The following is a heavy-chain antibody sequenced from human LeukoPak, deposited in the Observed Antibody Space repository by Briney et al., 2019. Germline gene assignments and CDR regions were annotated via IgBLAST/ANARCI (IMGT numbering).Heavy chain of an antibody. V-gene: IGHV1-69*06. CDR3: AGEKGLRLRGFDY. Sequence: SVKVSCKASGGTFSSYAISWVRQAPGQGREWMGGIIPIFGTANYAQKFQGRVTTTADKSTSTAYMELRSLRSEATAVYYCAGEKGLRLRGFDYWSQGTLVTVYS. J-gene: IGHJ4*02. CDR2: IIPIFGTA. D-gene: IGHD5-12*01. CDR1: GGTFSSYA.